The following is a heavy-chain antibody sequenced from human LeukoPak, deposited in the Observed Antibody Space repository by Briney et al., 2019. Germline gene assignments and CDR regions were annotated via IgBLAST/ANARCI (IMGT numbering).Heavy chain of an antibody. Sequence: GGSLRPSCAASGFTFSSYAMSWVRQAPGKGLEWVSAISGSGGSTYYADSVEGRFTISRDNSKNTLYLQMNSLRAEDTAVYYCAKDIFPYSSSWKEGYYFDYWGQGTLVTVSS. CDR3: AKDIFPYSSSWKEGYYFDY. V-gene: IGHV3-23*01. J-gene: IGHJ4*02. CDR2: ISGSGGST. CDR1: GFTFSSYA. D-gene: IGHD6-13*01.